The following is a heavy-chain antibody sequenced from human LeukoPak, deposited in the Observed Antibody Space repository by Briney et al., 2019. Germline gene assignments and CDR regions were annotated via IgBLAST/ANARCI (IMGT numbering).Heavy chain of an antibody. Sequence: GASVKVSCKASGYTFTSYGISWVRQAPGQGLEWMGWISAYNGNTNYAQKLQGRVTMTTDTSTSTAYMELRSLRSDDTAAYYCARDQQLVFPFYYYYYMDVWGKGTTVTVSS. CDR1: GYTFTSYG. CDR3: ARDQQLVFPFYYYYYMDV. CDR2: ISAYNGNT. D-gene: IGHD6-6*01. V-gene: IGHV1-18*01. J-gene: IGHJ6*03.